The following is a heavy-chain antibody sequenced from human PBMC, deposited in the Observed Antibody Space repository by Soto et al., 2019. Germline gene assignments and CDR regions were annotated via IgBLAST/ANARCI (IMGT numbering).Heavy chain of an antibody. CDR2: IIPIFGTA. CDR1: GGTFSSYA. Sequence: SVKVSCKASGGTFSSYAISWVRQAPGQGLEWMGGIIPIFGTANYAQKFQGRVTITADESTSTAYMELSSLRSEDTAVYYCARSPGRDYVWRSYLFVWGQVTLVTVSS. J-gene: IGHJ4*02. V-gene: IGHV1-69*13. D-gene: IGHD3-16*02. CDR3: ARSPGRDYVWRSYLFV.